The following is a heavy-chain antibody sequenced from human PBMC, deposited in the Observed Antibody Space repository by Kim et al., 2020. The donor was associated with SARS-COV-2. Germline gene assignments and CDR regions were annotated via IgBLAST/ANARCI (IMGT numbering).Heavy chain of an antibody. Sequence: SETLSLTCAVYGGSFSGYYWSWIRQPPGKGLEWIGEINHSGSTNYNPSLKSGVTISVDTSKNQFSLKLSSVTGADTAVYYVARGTSWGSCRFDPWGQGT. J-gene: IGHJ5*02. V-gene: IGHV4-34*01. CDR1: GGSFSGYY. CDR3: ARGTSWGSCRFDP. D-gene: IGHD7-27*01. CDR2: INHSGST.